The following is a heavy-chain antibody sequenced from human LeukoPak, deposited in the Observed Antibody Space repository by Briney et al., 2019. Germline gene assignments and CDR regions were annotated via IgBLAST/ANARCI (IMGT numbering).Heavy chain of an antibody. CDR3: ARVNTAMVTYYYYYYMDV. J-gene: IGHJ6*03. V-gene: IGHV4-61*02. Sequence: SETLSLTCTVSGGSISSGSYYWSWIRQPAGKGLEWIGRIYTSGSTNYNPSLKSRVTISVDTSKNQFSLKLSSVTAADTAVYYCARVNTAMVTYYYYYYMDVWGKGTTVTISS. CDR1: GGSISSGSYY. CDR2: IYTSGST. D-gene: IGHD5-18*01.